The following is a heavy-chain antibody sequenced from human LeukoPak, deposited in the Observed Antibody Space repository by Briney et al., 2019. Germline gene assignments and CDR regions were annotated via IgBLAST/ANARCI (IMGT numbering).Heavy chain of an antibody. J-gene: IGHJ5*02. V-gene: IGHV4-59*01. CDR2: ISYSGST. CDR3: ARLPSTSLNWFDP. D-gene: IGHD2-2*01. CDR1: GGSMNPYY. Sequence: SETLSLTCTVSGGSMNPYYWSWIRQPPGKGLEWIAYISYSGSTKYNPSLQSRVIISVDTSKNHFSLKLSSVTTADTAVYYCARLPSTSLNWFDPWGQGTLVTVSS.